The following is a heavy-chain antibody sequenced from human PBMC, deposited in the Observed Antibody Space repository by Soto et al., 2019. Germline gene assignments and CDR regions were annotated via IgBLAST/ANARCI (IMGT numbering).Heavy chain of an antibody. CDR1: GGTFSSYA. V-gene: IGHV1-69*13. Sequence: SVKVSCKASGGTFSSYAISWVRQAPGQGLEWMGGIIPIFGTANYAQKFQGRVTITADESTSTAYMELSSLRSEDTAVYYCARIAARPDYYYYGMDVWGQGTTVTVSS. CDR2: IIPIFGTA. D-gene: IGHD6-6*01. J-gene: IGHJ6*02. CDR3: ARIAARPDYYYYGMDV.